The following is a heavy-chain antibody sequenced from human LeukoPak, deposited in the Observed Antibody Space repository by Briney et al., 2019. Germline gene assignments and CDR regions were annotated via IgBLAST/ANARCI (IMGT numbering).Heavy chain of an antibody. V-gene: IGHV4-59*01. Sequence: KTSETLSLTCTVSGGSISSYYWSWIRQPPGKGLEWIGYIYYSGSTNYNPSLKSRVTISVDTSKNQFSLKLSSVTAADTAVYYCARSATSYYYYYYMDVWGKGTTVTVSS. D-gene: IGHD5-12*01. J-gene: IGHJ6*03. CDR2: IYYSGST. CDR3: ARSATSYYYYYYMDV. CDR1: GGSISSYY.